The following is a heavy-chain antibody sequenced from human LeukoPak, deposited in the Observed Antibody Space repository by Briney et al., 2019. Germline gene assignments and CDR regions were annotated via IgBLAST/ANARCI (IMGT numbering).Heavy chain of an antibody. CDR2: IYYSGST. CDR1: GGSISSSSYY. D-gene: IGHD5-12*01. V-gene: IGHV4-39*07. J-gene: IGHJ4*02. Sequence: SETLSLTCTVSGGSISSSSYYWGWIRQPPGKGLEWIGSIYYSGSTYYNPSLKSRVTISVDTSKNQFSLKLSSVTAADTVVYYCARATDGDYIDYWGQGTLVTVSS. CDR3: ARATDGDYIDY.